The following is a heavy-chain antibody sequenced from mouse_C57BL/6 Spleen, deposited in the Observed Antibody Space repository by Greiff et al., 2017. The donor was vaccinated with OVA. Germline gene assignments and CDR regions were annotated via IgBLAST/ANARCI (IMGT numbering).Heavy chain of an antibody. D-gene: IGHD1-1*01. Sequence: QVQLQQPGAELVKPGASVKLSCKASGYTFTSYWMHWVKQRPGRGLEWIGRIDPNSGGTKYNEKFKSKATLTVDKPSSTAYMQLSSLTSEDSAVYYCASGVYYGSSTGFDYWGQGTTLTVSS. CDR2: IDPNSGGT. CDR1: GYTFTSYW. CDR3: ASGVYYGSSTGFDY. V-gene: IGHV1-72*01. J-gene: IGHJ2*01.